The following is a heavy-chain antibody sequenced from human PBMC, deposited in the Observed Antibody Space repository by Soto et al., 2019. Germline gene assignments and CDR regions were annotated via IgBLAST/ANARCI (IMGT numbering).Heavy chain of an antibody. CDR2: INPATGAA. Sequence: QLHLVQSGAVVKKPGASVTVSCSASGYPVTAYYMHWVRQAPGRGLEWMGGINPATGAAKYTQTFQGGVTMTRDPATGTVFMELGGLTSEDTAVFYCARGGGVGVAGSAAFDMWGQGTLVTVSS. J-gene: IGHJ3*02. CDR1: GYPVTAYY. V-gene: IGHV1-2*02. D-gene: IGHD3-3*01. CDR3: ARGGGVGVAGSAAFDM.